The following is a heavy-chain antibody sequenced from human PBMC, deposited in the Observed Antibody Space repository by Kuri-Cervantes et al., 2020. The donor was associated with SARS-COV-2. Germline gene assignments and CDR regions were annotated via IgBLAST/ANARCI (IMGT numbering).Heavy chain of an antibody. CDR1: GSTLSTYT. D-gene: IGHD4-11*01. J-gene: IGHJ3*02. CDR3: ARDSEMTRDAFEI. Sequence: SVKVSCKASGSTLSTYTITWVRQAPGQGLDWMGRIIPVLRVKNYEQKFQGRVTITADKSTNTAYMELTSLRSEDTAVYYCARDSEMTRDAFEIWGQGTMVTVSS. V-gene: IGHV1-69*04. CDR2: IIPVLRVK.